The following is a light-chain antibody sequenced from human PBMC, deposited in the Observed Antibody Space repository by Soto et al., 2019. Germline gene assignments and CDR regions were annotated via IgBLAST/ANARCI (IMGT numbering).Light chain of an antibody. J-gene: IGKJ3*01. Sequence: DIQMTQSPSSLCASVGDRVPTSCRASQSISSYLNWYQQKPGQAPKILIYAASSLQSGVPSRFSGSGSGTDFTLTISSLQPEDFTTYYCQQSYSNPFTFGPGTKVDI. CDR3: QQSYSNPFT. CDR1: QSISSY. CDR2: AAS. V-gene: IGKV1-39*01.